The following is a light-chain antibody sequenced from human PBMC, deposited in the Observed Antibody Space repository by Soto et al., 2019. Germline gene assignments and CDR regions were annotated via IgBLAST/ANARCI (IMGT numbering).Light chain of an antibody. CDR2: EAS. V-gene: IGKV1-5*03. Sequence: DIQMTQSPSTLSASVGDRVTITCRASQSINSWLAWHQQKPGKAPKLLIYEASTLESGVPLRFSGSASGTEFTLTISSLQPDDFATYYCQQYNSYPWTFGQGTKVEIK. CDR1: QSINSW. CDR3: QQYNSYPWT. J-gene: IGKJ1*01.